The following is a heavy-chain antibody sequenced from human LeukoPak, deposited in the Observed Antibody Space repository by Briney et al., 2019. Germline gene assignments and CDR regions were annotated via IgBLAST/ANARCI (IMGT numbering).Heavy chain of an antibody. D-gene: IGHD6-13*01. V-gene: IGHV1-2*02. CDR2: INPNSGGT. CDR3: ASPSGTGGLLDY. CDR1: GYTFTGYY. J-gene: IGHJ4*02. Sequence: ASVKVSCKASGYTFTGYYMHCVRQAPGQGLEWMGWINPNSGGTNYAHKFQGRVTMTRDTSISTAYMERSRLRSDDTAVYYCASPSGTGGLLDYWGQGTLVTVSS.